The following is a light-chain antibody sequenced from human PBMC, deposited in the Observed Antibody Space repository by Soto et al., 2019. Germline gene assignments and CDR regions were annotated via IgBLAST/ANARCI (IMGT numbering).Light chain of an antibody. V-gene: IGKV1-39*01. CDR1: QSISSH. Sequence: DIQMTQSPSSLSASVGDRVTITCRASQSISSHLNWYQQKPGKAPKLLIIAASSLQSGVPSRFSGSGSGTDFTLTITSLQPEDFAICSCQHSHSTALTFGGGIKVEI. CDR3: QHSHSTALT. CDR2: AAS. J-gene: IGKJ4*01.